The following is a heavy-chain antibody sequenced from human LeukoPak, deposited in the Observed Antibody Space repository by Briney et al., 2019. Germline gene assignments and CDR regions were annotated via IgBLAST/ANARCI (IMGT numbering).Heavy chain of an antibody. J-gene: IGHJ4*02. Sequence: GGSLRLSCAASGFTFSSYAMSWVRQAPGKGLEWVSAISGSGGSTYYADSVKGRFTISRDNSKNTLYLQMNSLRAEDTAVYYCAKDTGRRYYYDSSEFDYWGQGTLVTVSS. D-gene: IGHD3-22*01. CDR1: GFTFSSYA. CDR2: ISGSGGST. CDR3: AKDTGRRYYYDSSEFDY. V-gene: IGHV3-23*01.